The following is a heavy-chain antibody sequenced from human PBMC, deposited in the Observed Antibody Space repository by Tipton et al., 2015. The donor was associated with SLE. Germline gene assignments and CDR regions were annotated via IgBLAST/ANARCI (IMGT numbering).Heavy chain of an antibody. V-gene: IGHV4-61*01. CDR1: GHSISSGYY. J-gene: IGHJ4*02. CDR3: GRTGIQGVIDY. D-gene: IGHD3-10*01. Sequence: GLVKPSETLSLICNVSGHSISSGYYWGWIRQPPGKGLEWIGYIYHTGNTNYNPSLTSRATISMDTSKNQFSLRLISVTAADTAVYYCGRTGIQGVIDYWGQGTLVTVSS. CDR2: IYHTGNT.